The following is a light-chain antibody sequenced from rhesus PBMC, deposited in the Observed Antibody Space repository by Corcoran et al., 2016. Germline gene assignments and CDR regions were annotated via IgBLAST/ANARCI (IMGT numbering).Light chain of an antibody. CDR3: LQDNTVPLA. CDR2: AAS. J-gene: IGKJ4*01. CDR1: QGINRE. V-gene: IGKV1-94*01. Sequence: GDRVTVTCRASQGINRELSWYQQKPGKVPTPLIDAASSLQTGVTSRVSGSGSGTDFTLTISSLQPEDVATYYCLQDNTVPLAFGGGTKVEVK.